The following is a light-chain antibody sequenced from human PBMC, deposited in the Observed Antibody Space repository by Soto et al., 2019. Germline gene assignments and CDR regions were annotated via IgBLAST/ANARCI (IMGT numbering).Light chain of an antibody. CDR1: SSDVGGYNY. J-gene: IGLJ1*01. CDR2: DVS. Sequence: QSVLTQAASVSGSPGPSSTISCTGTSSDVGGYNYVSWYQQHPGKAPKLMIYDVSNRPSGVSNRFSGSKSGNTASLTISGLQAEDEADYYCSSYTSSSPYVFGTGTKVTVL. V-gene: IGLV2-14*01. CDR3: SSYTSSSPYV.